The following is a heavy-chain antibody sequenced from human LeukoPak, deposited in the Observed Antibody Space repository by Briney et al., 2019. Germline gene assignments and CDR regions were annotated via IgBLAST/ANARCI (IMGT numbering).Heavy chain of an antibody. Sequence: GGSLRLSCRASGFSFTTYSMNWVRQAPGKGLEWVSVIRAEGHRTYYADSVKGRFTISRDNSNNMLYLQMNSLRAEDTAIYYCVRLRSAGGTLGWFDPWGQGTLVTVSS. CDR1: GFSFTTYS. D-gene: IGHD6-13*01. CDR2: IRAEGHRT. J-gene: IGHJ5*02. CDR3: VRLRSAGGTLGWFDP. V-gene: IGHV3-23*01.